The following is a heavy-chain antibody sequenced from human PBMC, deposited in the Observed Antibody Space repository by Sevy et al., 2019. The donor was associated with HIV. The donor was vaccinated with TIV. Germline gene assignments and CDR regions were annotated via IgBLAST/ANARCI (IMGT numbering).Heavy chain of an antibody. D-gene: IGHD2-8*02. CDR1: GFTFSYYG. Sequence: GGSLRLSCAASGFTFSYYGIHWVRQAPGKGLEWVAFIIYDGSNKHYADSVKGRFTISRDNSENTLYLQMNSLRAEDTAMYYCARDRKVVLVVYAIPFDAFDIWGQGTLVTVSS. V-gene: IGHV3-30*02. CDR2: IIYDGSNK. J-gene: IGHJ3*02. CDR3: ARDRKVVLVVYAIPFDAFDI.